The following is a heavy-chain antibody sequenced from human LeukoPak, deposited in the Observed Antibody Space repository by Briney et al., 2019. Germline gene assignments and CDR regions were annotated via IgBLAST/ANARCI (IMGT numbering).Heavy chain of an antibody. Sequence: PGGSLRLSCAASGFTFSSYEMNWVRQAPGKGLEWVAVISYDGSNKYYADSVKGRFTISRDNSKNTLYLQMNSLRAEDTAVYYCARGDNYDFSYYYMDVWAKGPRSPSP. CDR1: GFTFSSYE. V-gene: IGHV3-30*04. J-gene: IGHJ6*03. CDR2: ISYDGSNK. CDR3: ARGDNYDFSYYYMDV. D-gene: IGHD3-3*01.